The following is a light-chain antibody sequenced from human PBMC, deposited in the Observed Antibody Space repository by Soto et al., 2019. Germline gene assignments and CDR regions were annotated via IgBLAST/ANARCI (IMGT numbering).Light chain of an antibody. Sequence: QSVLTQPASVSGSPGQSITISCTGTSSDVGSYNLVSWYQQHPGKAPKLMIYEGNKRPSGVSNRFSGSKFGNTASLTISGLQAEDEADYYCSSYTRSNTLVIFGGGTKLTVL. J-gene: IGLJ2*01. V-gene: IGLV2-14*02. CDR3: SSYTRSNTLVI. CDR2: EGN. CDR1: SSDVGSYNL.